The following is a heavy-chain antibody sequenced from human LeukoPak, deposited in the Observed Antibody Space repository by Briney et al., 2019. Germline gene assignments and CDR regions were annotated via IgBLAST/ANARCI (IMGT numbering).Heavy chain of an antibody. V-gene: IGHV3-20*04. CDR2: INWNGGST. Sequence: GGSLRLSCAASGFTFDDYGMSWVRHAPGKGLEWVSGINWNGGSTGYADSVKGRFTISRDNAKNSLYLQMNSLRAEDTALYYCARALTGIAAAGTRYYYMDVWGKGTTVTVSS. J-gene: IGHJ6*03. CDR1: GFTFDDYG. D-gene: IGHD6-13*01. CDR3: ARALTGIAAAGTRYYYMDV.